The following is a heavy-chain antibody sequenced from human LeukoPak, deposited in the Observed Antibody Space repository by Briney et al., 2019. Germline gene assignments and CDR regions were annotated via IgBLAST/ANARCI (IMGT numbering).Heavy chain of an antibody. V-gene: IGHV1-69*13. CDR1: GGTFSSYA. CDR3: ARARWELLPTFDY. D-gene: IGHD1-26*01. Sequence: ASVKVSCKASGGTFSSYAISWVRQAPGQGLEWMGGIIPIFGTANYAQKSQGRVTITADESTSTAYMELSSLRSEDTAVYYCARARWELLPTFDYWGQGTLVTVSS. CDR2: IIPIFGTA. J-gene: IGHJ4*02.